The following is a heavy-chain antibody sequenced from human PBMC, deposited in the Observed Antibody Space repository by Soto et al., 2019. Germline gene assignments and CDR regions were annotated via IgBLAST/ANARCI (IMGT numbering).Heavy chain of an antibody. V-gene: IGHV3-21*01. Sequence: GGSLRLSCAASGFTFSSYSMNWVRQAPGKGLEWVSSISSSSSYIYYADSVKGRFTISRDNAKNSLYLQMNSLRAEDTAVYYCASGIVVVPAAKEPTDYWGQGTLVTVSS. J-gene: IGHJ4*02. CDR2: ISSSSSYI. CDR1: GFTFSSYS. CDR3: ASGIVVVPAAKEPTDY. D-gene: IGHD2-2*01.